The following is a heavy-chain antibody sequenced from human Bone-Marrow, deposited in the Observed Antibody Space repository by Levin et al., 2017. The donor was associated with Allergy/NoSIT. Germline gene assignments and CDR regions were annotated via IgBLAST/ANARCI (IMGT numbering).Heavy chain of an antibody. CDR3: ARGVVGHPGYFDL. CDR1: GFTFSTYD. D-gene: IGHD2-2*01. Sequence: PGGSLRLSCAASGFTFSTYDMHWVRQTPGTGLEWVSCVGSGGHTYYPDSVKGRFTISRESAKNSFYLEMNSLRVGDTAVYYCARGVVGHPGYFDLWGRGALVAVSS. CDR2: VGSGGHT. J-gene: IGHJ2*01. V-gene: IGHV3-13*01.